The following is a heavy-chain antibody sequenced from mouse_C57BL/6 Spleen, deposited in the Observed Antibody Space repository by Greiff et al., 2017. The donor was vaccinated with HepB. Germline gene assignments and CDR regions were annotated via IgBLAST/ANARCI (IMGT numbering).Heavy chain of an antibody. J-gene: IGHJ2*01. CDR2: FYPGSGSI. D-gene: IGHD4-1*01. CDR3: ARHEEISNWVYYFDY. Sequence: VQVVESGAELVKPGASVKLSCKASGYTFTEYTIHWVKQRSGQGLEWIGWFYPGSGSIKYNEKFKDKATLTADKSSSTVYMELSRLTSEDSAVYFCARHEEISNWVYYFDYWGQGTTLTVSS. CDR1: GYTFTEYT. V-gene: IGHV1-62-2*01.